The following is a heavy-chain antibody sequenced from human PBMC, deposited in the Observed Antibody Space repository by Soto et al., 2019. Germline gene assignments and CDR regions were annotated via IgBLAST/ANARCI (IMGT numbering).Heavy chain of an antibody. V-gene: IGHV4-30-4*01. CDR1: GASINNNDYY. Sequence: PSETLSLTCTVSGASINNNDYYWSWIRQTPGKGLEWIGYVYCSGTTDYIPSLKSRLSMSIDKSQNQFTLKLNSVTAADTATYYCARMSYFYDKWYFDLWGRGTLVTVSS. J-gene: IGHJ2*01. D-gene: IGHD3-22*01. CDR3: ARMSYFYDKWYFDL. CDR2: VYCSGTT.